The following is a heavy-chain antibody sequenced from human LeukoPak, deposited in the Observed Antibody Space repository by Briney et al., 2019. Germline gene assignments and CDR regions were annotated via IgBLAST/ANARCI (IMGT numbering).Heavy chain of an antibody. Sequence: GGSLRLSCAASGFSFSDYGMNWVRQAPGKGLEWVSYISYNSNAIYYADSVKGRFTISRDNAKNSLYLQMNSLRDDDTAVYYCAGGGTYCGSDCYFSANWGQGTLVTVSS. V-gene: IGHV3-48*02. D-gene: IGHD2-21*02. CDR2: ISYNSNAI. CDR1: GFSFSDYG. J-gene: IGHJ4*02. CDR3: AGGGTYCGSDCYFSAN.